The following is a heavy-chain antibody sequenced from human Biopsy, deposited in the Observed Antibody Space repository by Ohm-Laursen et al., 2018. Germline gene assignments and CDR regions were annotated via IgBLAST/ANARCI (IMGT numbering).Heavy chain of an antibody. Sequence: SLRLSCAASGFAFSYYGLHWVRQAPGKGLQWVAVMWSDGINKNYADSVKGRFTVSRDNSNNVLYLQMSSLIDEDSAVYYCARDDDTTGHYMILNHWGQGTLVTVSS. J-gene: IGHJ5*02. D-gene: IGHD3-9*01. V-gene: IGHV3-33*01. CDR1: GFAFSYYG. CDR2: MWSDGINK. CDR3: ARDDDTTGHYMILNH.